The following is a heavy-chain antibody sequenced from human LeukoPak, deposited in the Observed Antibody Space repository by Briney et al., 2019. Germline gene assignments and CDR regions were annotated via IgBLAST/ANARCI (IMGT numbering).Heavy chain of an antibody. Sequence: ASVKVSCKASGYTFARYEINWVRQATGQGLEWMGWMNPNSGDTGYAQEFQGRVTMTRSISISTAYMELSSLRSVDTAVYYCARRTGSSNWYAAFDIWGQGTLVTVSS. D-gene: IGHD6-13*01. CDR1: GYTFARYE. CDR2: MNPNSGDT. CDR3: ARRTGSSNWYAAFDI. J-gene: IGHJ3*02. V-gene: IGHV1-8*01.